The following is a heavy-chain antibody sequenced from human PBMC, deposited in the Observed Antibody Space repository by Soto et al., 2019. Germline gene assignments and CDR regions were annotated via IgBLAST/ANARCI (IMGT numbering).Heavy chain of an antibody. V-gene: IGHV3-23*01. CDR3: SAEVVARGLV. CDR1: EFTFSNYA. CDR2: ISDNGGTT. Sequence: PGGSLRLSCAASEFTFSNYAMSWVRQAPGKGLEWVSSISDNGGTTYYADSVKGRFTISRDNSKNTLYLQMNSLRSEDTAKYYCSAEVVARGLVWGQGTPVTVSS. J-gene: IGHJ4*02. D-gene: IGHD5-12*01.